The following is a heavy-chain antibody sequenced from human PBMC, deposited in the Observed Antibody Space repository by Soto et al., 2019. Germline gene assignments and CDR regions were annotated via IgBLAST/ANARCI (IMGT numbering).Heavy chain of an antibody. J-gene: IGHJ4*02. V-gene: IGHV5-10-1*01. CDR3: ARQGLTLIPNDY. Sequence: PGESLKISCKGSGYSFTTYWVSWVRQLPGKGLEWMGTIDPSESYTNYSPSFQGHVTISADKSISTAYLQWSSLKASDTAMYYCARQGLTLIPNDYWGQGTLVTVSS. D-gene: IGHD3-22*01. CDR1: GYSFTTYW. CDR2: IDPSESYT.